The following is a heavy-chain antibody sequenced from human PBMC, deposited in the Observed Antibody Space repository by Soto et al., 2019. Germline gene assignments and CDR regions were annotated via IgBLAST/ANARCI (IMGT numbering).Heavy chain of an antibody. CDR3: SGCSGGACHKNYGMDV. CDR1: GFTFSSCT. D-gene: IGHD2-15*01. CDR2: ISPSSGHI. J-gene: IGHJ6*02. Sequence: EVHLVESGGGLVKPGGSLRLSCAVSGFTFSSCTMNWVRQAPGKGLEWVSSISPSSGHIYYADSVKGRFTISRDNAKNSLFLQMKSLRGEDTAVYCCSGCSGGACHKNYGMDVWGQGTTVTVSS. V-gene: IGHV3-21*06.